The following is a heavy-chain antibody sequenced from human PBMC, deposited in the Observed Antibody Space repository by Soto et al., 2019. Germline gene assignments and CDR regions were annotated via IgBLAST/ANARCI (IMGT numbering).Heavy chain of an antibody. V-gene: IGHV1-18*01. CDR1: GYTFIIYG. J-gene: IGHJ4*02. CDR2: ISPYTANT. D-gene: IGHD6-13*01. Sequence: QIQLVQSGAEVKKPGASVKVSCKASGYTFIIYGISWVRQAPGQGLEWMGWISPYTANTNYAQKFQGRVTMTTDTSTSTAYMELRTLRSDDSAVYYCARAGYSTSWYGILSTVAHGVEIDYWGQGTLVTVSS. CDR3: ARAGYSTSWYGILSTVAHGVEIDY.